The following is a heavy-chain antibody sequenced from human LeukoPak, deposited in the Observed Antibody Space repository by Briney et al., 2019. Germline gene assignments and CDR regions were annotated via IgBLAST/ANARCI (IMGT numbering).Heavy chain of an antibody. CDR2: IYYSGST. Sequence: SETLSLTCTVSGGSISSGGYYWSWISQHPGKGLEWIGNIYYSGSTYYNPSLKSRVTISVDTSKNQFSLKLSSVTAADTAVYYCARDFAAAGPYYYGMDVWGQGTTVTVSS. V-gene: IGHV4-31*03. J-gene: IGHJ6*02. D-gene: IGHD6-13*01. CDR3: ARDFAAAGPYYYGMDV. CDR1: GGSISSGGYY.